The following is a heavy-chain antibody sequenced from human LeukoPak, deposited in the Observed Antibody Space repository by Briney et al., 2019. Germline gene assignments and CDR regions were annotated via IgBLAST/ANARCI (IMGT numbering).Heavy chain of an antibody. CDR1: GDSVSSNSAS. J-gene: IGHJ4*02. CDR2: TYYRSKWYN. V-gene: IGHV6-1*01. CDR3: ARGVGATRGGFDY. D-gene: IGHD1-26*01. Sequence: SQTLSLTCAISGDSVSSNSASWNWIRQSPSRGLEWLGRTYYRSKWYNDYAVSVKGRITINPDTSKNRFSLQLNSVTPEDTAVYYCARGVGATRGGFDYWGQGTLVTVSS.